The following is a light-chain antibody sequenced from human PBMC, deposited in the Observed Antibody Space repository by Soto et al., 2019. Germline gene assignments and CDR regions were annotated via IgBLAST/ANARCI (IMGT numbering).Light chain of an antibody. J-gene: IGLJ2*01. CDR1: RNDIGNYNS. CDR2: GVT. CDR3: QSYDISLSGVL. V-gene: IGLV2-14*01. Sequence: QSALTQPASVSGSPGQSITIPCSGTRNDIGNYNSVSWYRQSPGKAPKLIIYGVTNRPSGISDRFSGSKSGNTASLAISGLQAEDEADFYCQSYDISLSGVLFGGGTQLTVL.